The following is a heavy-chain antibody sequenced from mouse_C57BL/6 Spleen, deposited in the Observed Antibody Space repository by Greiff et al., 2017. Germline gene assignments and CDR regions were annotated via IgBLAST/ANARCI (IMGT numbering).Heavy chain of an antibody. V-gene: IGHV14-4*01. CDR3: TTGSGYGAMDD. D-gene: IGHD3-2*02. J-gene: IGHJ4*01. CDR2: IDPENGDT. CDR1: GFNIKDDY. Sequence: EVQLQQSGAELVRPGASVTLSCPASGFNIKDDYMHWVKQRPEQGLEWIGWIDPENGDTEYASKFQGKATITADTSSNTAYLQLSSLTSEDTAVYYCTTGSGYGAMDDWGQGTSVTVSS.